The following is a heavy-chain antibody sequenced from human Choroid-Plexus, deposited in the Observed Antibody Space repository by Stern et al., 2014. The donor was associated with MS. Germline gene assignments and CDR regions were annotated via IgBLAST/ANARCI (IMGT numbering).Heavy chain of an antibody. CDR1: GFTFGSCA. Sequence: QVQLVESGGGVVQPGRPLRLSCVASGFTFGSCAMHWVRQAPGKGLEWVAGASYDGSTKYYADHVKGRFTISRDKSQHTLYMQMSSLRPEDTDVYYCEKDRQYLTYFFDHWGQGSLVTVSS. CDR2: ASYDGSTK. D-gene: IGHD2/OR15-2a*01. CDR3: EKDRQYLTYFFDH. V-gene: IGHV3-30*18. J-gene: IGHJ5*02.